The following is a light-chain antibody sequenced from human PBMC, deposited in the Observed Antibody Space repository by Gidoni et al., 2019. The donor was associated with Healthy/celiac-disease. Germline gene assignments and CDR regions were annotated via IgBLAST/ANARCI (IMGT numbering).Light chain of an antibody. J-gene: IGLJ3*02. CDR3: QSYDSSLSGPWV. CDR1: SSNIGAGYD. V-gene: IGLV1-40*01. CDR2: GNS. Sequence: QSVLTPPPSLSGAPWQTVTISCTGSSSNIGAGYDVHWYQQLPGTAPKLLIYGNSNRPSGVPDRFSGSKSGTSASLAITGLQAEDEADYYCQSYDSSLSGPWVFGGGTKLTVL.